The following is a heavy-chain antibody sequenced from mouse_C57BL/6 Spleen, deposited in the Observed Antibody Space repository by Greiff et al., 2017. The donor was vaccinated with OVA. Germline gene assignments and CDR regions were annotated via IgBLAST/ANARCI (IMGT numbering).Heavy chain of an antibody. CDR3: AIHRDGFYYFDY. J-gene: IGHJ2*01. CDR1: GFTFSSYG. D-gene: IGHD2-3*01. Sequence: EVMLVESGGDLVKPGGSLKLSCAASGFTFSSYGMSWVRQTPDKRLEWVATISSGGSYTYYPDSVKGRFTISRDNAKNTLYLQMSSLKSEDTAMCYCAIHRDGFYYFDYWGQGTTLTVSS. CDR2: ISSGGSYT. V-gene: IGHV5-6*01.